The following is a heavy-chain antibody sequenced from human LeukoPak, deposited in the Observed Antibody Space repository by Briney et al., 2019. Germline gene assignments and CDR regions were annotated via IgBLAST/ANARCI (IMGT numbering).Heavy chain of an antibody. D-gene: IGHD4-17*01. CDR3: AKYHYGDLSYYYYYGMDV. CDR1: GFTFSSYW. V-gene: IGHV3-7*03. Sequence: GGSLRLSCAASGFTFSSYWMSWVRQAPGKGLEWVANVKQDGSEKYYVDSVKGRFTISRDNAKNSLYLQMNSLRAEDTAVYYCAKYHYGDLSYYYYYGMDVWGKGTTVTVSS. J-gene: IGHJ6*04. CDR2: VKQDGSEK.